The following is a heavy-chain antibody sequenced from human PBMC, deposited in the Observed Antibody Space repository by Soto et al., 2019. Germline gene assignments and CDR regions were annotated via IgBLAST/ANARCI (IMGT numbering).Heavy chain of an antibody. Sequence: SETLSLTCAVSGGSISSGGHSWSWIRQPPGKGLEWIGYIYHSGSTYYNPSLKSRVTISVDRSKNQFSLKLSSVTAADTAVYYCATVEAAGRWGQGTLVTVSS. CDR1: GGSISSGGHS. J-gene: IGHJ4*02. CDR3: ATVEAAGR. D-gene: IGHD6-13*01. CDR2: IYHSGST. V-gene: IGHV4-30-2*01.